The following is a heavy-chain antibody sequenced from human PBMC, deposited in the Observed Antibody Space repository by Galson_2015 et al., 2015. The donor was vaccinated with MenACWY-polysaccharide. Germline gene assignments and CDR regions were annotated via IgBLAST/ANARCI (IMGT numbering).Heavy chain of an antibody. J-gene: IGHJ6*02. CDR3: ARGQYGLDV. Sequence: SLRLSCAASGFSFGAWYMSWVRQAPGKGLEWLSYISKSGDSIYYADSVKGRFTISRDNAKNSLYLQVNSLEAEDTAIYYCARGQYGLDVWGQGTPVTVSS. CDR2: ISKSGDSI. V-gene: IGHV3-11*01. CDR1: GFSFGAWY.